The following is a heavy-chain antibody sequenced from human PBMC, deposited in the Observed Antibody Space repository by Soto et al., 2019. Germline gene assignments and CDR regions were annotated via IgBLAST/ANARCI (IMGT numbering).Heavy chain of an antibody. D-gene: IGHD6-19*01. CDR2: INHSGST. V-gene: IGHV4-34*02. Sequence: QVQLQQWGAGLLKPSETLSLTCAVYGGSFGNYYWSWIRQSPGKGLEWIGEINHSGSTNYNPSLKRRVTISVEQAQNQFSLKLSSVTAADTAVYYCARGRGVDIAVAGRTFDYWGQGTLVTVSS. J-gene: IGHJ4*02. CDR3: ARGRGVDIAVAGRTFDY. CDR1: GGSFGNYY.